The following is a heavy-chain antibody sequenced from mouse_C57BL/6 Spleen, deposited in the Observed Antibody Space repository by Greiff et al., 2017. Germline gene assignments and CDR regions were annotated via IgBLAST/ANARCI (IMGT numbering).Heavy chain of an antibody. CDR3: ARDHYGSRGGY. CDR2: INPNNGGT. CDR1: GYTFTDYY. D-gene: IGHD1-1*01. Sequence: VQLQQSGPELVKPGASVKISCKASGYTFTDYYMNWVKQSHGKSLEWIGDINPNNGGTSYNQKFKGKATLTVDKSSSTAYMELRSLTSEDSAVYYCARDHYGSRGGYWGQGTTLTVSS. J-gene: IGHJ2*01. V-gene: IGHV1-26*01.